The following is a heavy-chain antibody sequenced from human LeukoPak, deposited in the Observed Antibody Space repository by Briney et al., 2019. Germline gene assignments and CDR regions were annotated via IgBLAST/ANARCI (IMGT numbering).Heavy chain of an antibody. Sequence: PSETLSLSWTASGGSTGKYYWWWIRQPPGKGLEWIGYIYYSGSTNYNPSLKSRVTISVDTSKTQFSLKLRSLTAADTAVYHGARHVGYCNNCSNPWGRETLVTVSS. V-gene: IGHV4-59*08. CDR2: IYYSGST. CDR1: GGSTGKYY. D-gene: IGHD1/OR15-1a*01. J-gene: IGHJ5*02. CDR3: ARHVGYCNNCSNP.